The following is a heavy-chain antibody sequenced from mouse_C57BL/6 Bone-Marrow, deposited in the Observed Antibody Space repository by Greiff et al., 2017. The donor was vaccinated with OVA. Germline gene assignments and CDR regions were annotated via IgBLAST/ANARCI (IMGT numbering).Heavy chain of an antibody. CDR3: ATPYAMDY. Sequence: EVQLQESGGGLVKPGGSLKLSCAASGFTFSSYTMSWVRQTPEKRLEWVATISGGGGNTYYPDSVKGRFTISRENAKNTLYLQMSSLRSEDTALYYCATPYAMDYWGQGTSVTVSS. CDR2: ISGGGGNT. J-gene: IGHJ4*01. V-gene: IGHV5-9*01. CDR1: GFTFSSYT.